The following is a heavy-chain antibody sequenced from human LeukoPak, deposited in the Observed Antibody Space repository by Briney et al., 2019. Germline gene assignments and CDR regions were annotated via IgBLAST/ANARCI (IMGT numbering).Heavy chain of an antibody. CDR1: GFTFSRNV. D-gene: IGHD3-10*01. Sequence: GGSLRLSCAASGFTFSRNVMHWVRQAPGKDLEWVALISYDGNNKFYADSVKGRFTISRDNSRNTLYLQMNSLRGEDAAVYSCARGGIPTGPYYYFYYMDVWGKGTAVTVSS. CDR3: ARGGIPTGPYYYFYYMDV. CDR2: ISYDGNNK. V-gene: IGHV3-30*01. J-gene: IGHJ6*03.